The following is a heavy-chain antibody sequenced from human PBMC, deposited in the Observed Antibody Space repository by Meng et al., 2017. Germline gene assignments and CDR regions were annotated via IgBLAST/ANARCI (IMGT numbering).Heavy chain of an antibody. J-gene: IGHJ4*02. Sequence: QRQLQPGGAGLVKPAETLSLPCAVYGGSFSGYYWSWIRQPPGKGLEWIGEINHSGSTNYNPSLKSRVTISVDTSKNQFSLKLSSVTAADTAVYYCARRGIAARPFYYWGQGTLVTVSS. V-gene: IGHV4-34*01. CDR3: ARRGIAARPFYY. CDR1: GGSFSGYY. CDR2: INHSGST. D-gene: IGHD6-6*01.